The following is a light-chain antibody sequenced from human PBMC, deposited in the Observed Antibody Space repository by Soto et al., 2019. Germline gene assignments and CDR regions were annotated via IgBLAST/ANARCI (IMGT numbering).Light chain of an antibody. J-gene: IGLJ3*02. CDR2: EVS. CDR1: SSDVGGYNY. CDR3: SSYTSSSTLWV. V-gene: IGLV2-14*01. Sequence: QSVLTQPASVSGSPGQSIPISCPGTSSDVGGYNYVSWYQQHPGKAPKLMIYEVSNRPSGVSNRFSGSKSGNTASLTISGLQAEDEADYYCSSYTSSSTLWVFGGGTQLTVL.